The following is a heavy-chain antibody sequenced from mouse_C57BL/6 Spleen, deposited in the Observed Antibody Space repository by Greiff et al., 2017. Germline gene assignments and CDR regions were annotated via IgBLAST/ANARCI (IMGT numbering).Heavy chain of an antibody. CDR1: GYTFTDYE. J-gene: IGHJ1*03. D-gene: IGHD2-13*01. CDR3: TPAYYCDFDG. CDR2: IDPETGGT. V-gene: IGHV1-15*01. Sequence: QVQLQQSGAELVRPGASVTLSCKASGYTFTDYEMHWVKQTPVHGLEWIGAIDPETGGTAYNQKFKGKAILTADKSSSTAYMELRSLTSEDSAVYYCTPAYYCDFDGWGTGTTVTASS.